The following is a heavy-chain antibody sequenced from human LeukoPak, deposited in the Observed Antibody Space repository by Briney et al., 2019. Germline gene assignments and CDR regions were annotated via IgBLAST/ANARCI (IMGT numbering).Heavy chain of an antibody. Sequence: GGSLRLSSAASGFTFSSYGMNWVRQAPGKGLEWVVSIRSDGSDKKYADSVKGQFTISRDNSKSTLNLQMNSLRPEDTAVYYCAKSQVTGWYDFDYWGQGTLVIVSS. CDR1: GFTFSSYG. CDR3: AKSQVTGWYDFDY. CDR2: IRSDGSDK. J-gene: IGHJ4*02. D-gene: IGHD6-19*01. V-gene: IGHV3-30*02.